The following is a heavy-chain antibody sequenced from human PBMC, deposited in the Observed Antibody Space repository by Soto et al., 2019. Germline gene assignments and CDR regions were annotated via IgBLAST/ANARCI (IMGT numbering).Heavy chain of an antibody. V-gene: IGHV4-31*03. J-gene: IGHJ5*02. CDR1: GGSISNSANH. CDR2: IYYSGGT. D-gene: IGHD3-10*01. CDR3: AKGVRGVPNCFDP. Sequence: QVQLQESGPGLVRPSQTLSLSCTVSGGSISNSANHWSWIRQHPGEGLEWIGYIYYSGGTYYRPYLKGGVTMSIAASKNQFSLKLSSVTAADTAVYYCAKGVRGVPNCFDPWGQGTLVTVSS.